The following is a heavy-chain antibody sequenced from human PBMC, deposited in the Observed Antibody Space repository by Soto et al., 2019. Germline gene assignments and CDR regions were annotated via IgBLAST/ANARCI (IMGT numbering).Heavy chain of an antibody. Sequence: PGGALRLSCADSGFTFSSYSINWVRQAPGKGLEWVSSISSSSSYIYYADSVKGRFTISRDNAKNSLYLQMNSLRAEDTAVYYCARDLPSIAALFDPWGQGTLVTVSP. CDR3: ARDLPSIAALFDP. CDR1: GFTFSSYS. CDR2: ISSSSSYI. V-gene: IGHV3-21*01. J-gene: IGHJ5*02. D-gene: IGHD6-6*01.